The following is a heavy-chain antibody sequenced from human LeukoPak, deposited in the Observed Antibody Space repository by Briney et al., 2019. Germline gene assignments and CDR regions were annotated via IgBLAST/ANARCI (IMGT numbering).Heavy chain of an antibody. Sequence: PSETLSLTCTVSGGSISSYYWSWIRQPPGKGLEWIGYIYYSGSTNYNPSLKSRVTISVDTSKNQFSLKLSSVTAADTAVYYCARAVFYDSSEGNYWGQGTLVTVSS. J-gene: IGHJ4*02. CDR3: ARAVFYDSSEGNY. CDR1: GGSISSYY. V-gene: IGHV4-59*12. D-gene: IGHD3-22*01. CDR2: IYYSGST.